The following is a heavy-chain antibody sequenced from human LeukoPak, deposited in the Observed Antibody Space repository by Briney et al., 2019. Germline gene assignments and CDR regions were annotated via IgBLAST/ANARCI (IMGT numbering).Heavy chain of an antibody. CDR1: GGSINSGRYY. CDR2: ISTSGRT. Sequence: PSQTLSLTCTVSGGSINSGRYYWSWIRQPAGRGLEWIGHISTSGRTSYSPSLKSRVTISVDTSKNQFSLRLTSVTAADTAVYYCARQTGSGLFILPGGQGTLVTVSS. D-gene: IGHD3/OR15-3a*01. CDR3: ARQTGSGLFILP. J-gene: IGHJ4*02. V-gene: IGHV4-61*09.